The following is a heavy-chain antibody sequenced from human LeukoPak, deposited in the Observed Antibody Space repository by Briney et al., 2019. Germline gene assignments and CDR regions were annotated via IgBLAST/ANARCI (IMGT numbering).Heavy chain of an antibody. CDR3: ARDRVNWNDVGGLFDY. J-gene: IGHJ4*02. V-gene: IGHV3-53*01. Sequence: GESLKISCAASGFTVSSNYMSWVRQAPGKGLEWVSLIYSGGSTSYADSVKGRFTFSRDNSKNTLYLQMNSLRAEDTAVYYCARDRVNWNDVGGLFDYWGQGTLVTVSS. CDR1: GFTVSSNY. D-gene: IGHD1-1*01. CDR2: IYSGGST.